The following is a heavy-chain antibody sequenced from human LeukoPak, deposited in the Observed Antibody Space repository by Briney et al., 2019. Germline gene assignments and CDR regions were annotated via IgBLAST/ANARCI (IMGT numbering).Heavy chain of an antibody. J-gene: IGHJ3*01. CDR2: IRKKAYGGTT. CDR3: TRDVDYGSGSYYLAEDSNAFDV. Sequence: GGSLRLSCTASGFTFGDYAMNWVRQAPGKGLEWVGFIRKKAYGGTTEYAASVKGRFTISRDDSKSSAYLQMNSLKTEDTAVYYCTRDVDYGSGSYYLAEDSNAFDVWGQGTMVTVSS. V-gene: IGHV3-49*04. D-gene: IGHD3-10*01. CDR1: GFTFGDYA.